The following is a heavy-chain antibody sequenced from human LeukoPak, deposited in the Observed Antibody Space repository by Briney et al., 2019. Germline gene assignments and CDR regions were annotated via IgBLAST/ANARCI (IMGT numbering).Heavy chain of an antibody. CDR1: GLSYRIDY. V-gene: IGHV4-59*01. CDR2: IYYSGST. CDR3: ARAVISCSAAGAQDFDS. J-gene: IGHJ4*02. Sequence: PAATQSLNCTGSGLSYRIDYLSWPRHPPGKGLEWIGHIYYSGSTDYTASLKRRVTMSLDTSKNTSSLNLSSVTAADTAVYYCARAVISCSAAGAQDFDSWGQVTLVT. D-gene: IGHD2-15*01.